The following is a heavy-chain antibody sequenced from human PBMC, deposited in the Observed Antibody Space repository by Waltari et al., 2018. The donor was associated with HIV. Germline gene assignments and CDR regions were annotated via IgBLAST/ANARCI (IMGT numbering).Heavy chain of an antibody. CDR3: ARALPGPSYDFYYGMDV. CDR1: GFIFGAYG. CDR2: INWNGGST. Sequence: EVQLVESGGGVVRPGGSLRLSCAASGFIFGAYGMTWVRQAPGKVLGWGSGINWNGGSTDSADSGKGRFTISRDNANNSLFLEMNNLRAEDTALYHCARALPGPSYDFYYGMDVWGQGTTVTVSS. J-gene: IGHJ6*02. V-gene: IGHV3-20*01.